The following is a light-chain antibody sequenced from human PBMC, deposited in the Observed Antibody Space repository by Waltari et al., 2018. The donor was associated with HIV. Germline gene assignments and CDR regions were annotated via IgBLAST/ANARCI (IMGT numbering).Light chain of an antibody. V-gene: IGKV3-20*01. CDR1: QSISSNY. CDR2: GAS. CDR3: QQYGSSPGT. Sequence: EIVLTQSPGTLSLSPGERATLSCGASQSISSNYLAWYQQKPGQAPRLLMYGASTRATGIPDRFSGSGSGTDFTLTISRPEPEDVAVYYCQQYGSSPGTFGGGTKIQIK. J-gene: IGKJ4*01.